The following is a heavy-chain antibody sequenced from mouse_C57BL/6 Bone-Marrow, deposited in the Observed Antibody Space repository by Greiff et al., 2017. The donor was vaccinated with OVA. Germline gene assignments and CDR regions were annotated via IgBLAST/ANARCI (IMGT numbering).Heavy chain of an antibody. D-gene: IGHD2-5*01. CDR2: FVPNSGGT. Sequence: LQQPGAELVKPGASVKLSCKASGYTFTSYWMHWVKQRPGRGLEWFGRFVPNSGGTKYNEKFKSKATLTVDKPSSPAYMQLSSLTSEDSAVYYCARLAYYSNYDYWGQGTTLTVSS. V-gene: IGHV1-72*01. CDR1: GYTFTSYW. J-gene: IGHJ2*01. CDR3: ARLAYYSNYDY.